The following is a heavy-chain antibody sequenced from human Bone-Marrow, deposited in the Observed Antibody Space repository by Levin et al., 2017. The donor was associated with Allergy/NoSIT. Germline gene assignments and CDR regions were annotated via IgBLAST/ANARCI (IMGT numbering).Heavy chain of an antibody. D-gene: IGHD3-3*01. J-gene: IGHJ4*02. V-gene: IGHV4-4*07. CDR3: AKDYDFWSGYIGSDY. Sequence: PSETLSLTCTVSGGSISNYYWSWVRQPAGKGLEWIGRIYTRGNTNYNPSLKSRVTMSVDTSKNQFSLRLTSVTAADTAVYYCAKDYDFWSGYIGSDYWGPGTQVTVSA. CDR1: GGSISNYY. CDR2: IYTRGNT.